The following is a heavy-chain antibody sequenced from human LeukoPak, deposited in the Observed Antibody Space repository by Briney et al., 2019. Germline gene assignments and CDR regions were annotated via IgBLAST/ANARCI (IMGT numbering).Heavy chain of an antibody. V-gene: IGHV3-30*18. CDR1: GFTFSSYW. CDR2: ISYDGSNK. D-gene: IGHD2-21*01. CDR3: AKDHGGDPYYYYGMDV. Sequence: GGSLRLSCAASGFTFSSYWMSWVRQAPGKGLEWVAVISYDGSNKYYADSVKGRFTISRDNSKNTLYLQMNSLRAEDRAVYYCAKDHGGDPYYYYGMDVWGQGTTVSVSS. J-gene: IGHJ6*02.